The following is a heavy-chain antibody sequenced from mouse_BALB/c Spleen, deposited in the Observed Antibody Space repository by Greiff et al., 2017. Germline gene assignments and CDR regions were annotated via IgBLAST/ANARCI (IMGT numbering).Heavy chain of an antibody. Sequence: EVKLVESGGGLVKPGGSLKLSCAASGFTFSSYAMSWVRQTPEKRLEWVASISSGGSTYYPDSVKGRFTISRDNARNILYLQMSSLRSEDTAMYYCAREVRAWFAYWGQGTLVTVSA. CDR2: ISSGGST. CDR1: GFTFSSYA. D-gene: IGHD2-14*01. J-gene: IGHJ3*01. V-gene: IGHV5-6-5*01. CDR3: AREVRAWFAY.